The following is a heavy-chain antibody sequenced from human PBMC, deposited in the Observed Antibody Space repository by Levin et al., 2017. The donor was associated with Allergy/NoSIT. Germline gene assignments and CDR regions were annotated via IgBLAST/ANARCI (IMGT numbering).Heavy chain of an antibody. CDR2: IDQSGTT. CDR1: GGSISGSNW. D-gene: IGHD3-22*01. J-gene: IGHJ4*02. Sequence: GSLRLSCAVSGGSISGSNWWSWVRQSPGKGLEWIGEIDQSGTTNYNSSLKSRVTMSVHKSQNQFSLNLKSVTAADTAVYYCARDRGDFDSGGYYFDSWGQGILVIVSS. V-gene: IGHV4-4*02. CDR3: ARDRGDFDSGGYYFDS.